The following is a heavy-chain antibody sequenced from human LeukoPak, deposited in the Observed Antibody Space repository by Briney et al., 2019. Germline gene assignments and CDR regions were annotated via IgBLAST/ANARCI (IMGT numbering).Heavy chain of an antibody. J-gene: IGHJ4*02. CDR3: ARQTAMGRSGDY. D-gene: IGHD5-18*01. V-gene: IGHV5-51*01. Sequence: GESLKISCKASGYSFTSYWNGWVRQMPGKGLEWMGIIDPSDSETRYTPSFQGQVTISVDKSLTHADLQWNSLKASDTAMYYCARQTAMGRSGDYWGQGTLVSVSS. CDR2: IDPSDSET. CDR1: GYSFTSYW.